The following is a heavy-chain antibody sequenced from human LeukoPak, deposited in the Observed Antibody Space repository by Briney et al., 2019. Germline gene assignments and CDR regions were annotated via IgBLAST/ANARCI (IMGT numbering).Heavy chain of an antibody. J-gene: IGHJ4*02. Sequence: SETLSLTCTVSGGSISSYYWSWTRQPPGKGLEWIGYIYYSGSTNYNPSLKSRVTISVDTSKNQFSLKLSSVTAADTAVYYCARGQWLVRFGYYFDYWGQGTLVTVSS. CDR1: GGSISSYY. D-gene: IGHD6-19*01. CDR3: ARGQWLVRFGYYFDY. V-gene: IGHV4-59*01. CDR2: IYYSGST.